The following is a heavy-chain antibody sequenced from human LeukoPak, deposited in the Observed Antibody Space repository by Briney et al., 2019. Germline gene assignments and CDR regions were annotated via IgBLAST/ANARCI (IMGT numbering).Heavy chain of an antibody. D-gene: IGHD6-13*01. Sequence: GASLILCCTASGFTFSSSSMNWVRQAPGYVLDWVSSISSSSSYIYYADSVKGRFTISRDNAKNSPYLQMNSLRAEDTAVYYCARALAAAGTDYWGQGTLVTVSS. CDR2: ISSSSSYI. V-gene: IGHV3-21*01. J-gene: IGHJ4*02. CDR1: GFTFSSSS. CDR3: ARALAAAGTDY.